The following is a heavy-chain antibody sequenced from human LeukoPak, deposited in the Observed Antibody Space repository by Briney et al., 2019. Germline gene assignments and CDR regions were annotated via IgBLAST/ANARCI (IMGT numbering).Heavy chain of an antibody. CDR2: ISSGGTTI. V-gene: IGHV3-48*03. Sequence: GGSLRLSCAASGFTFSSYELYWVRQAPGKGLEWVSYISSGGTTIKYADSVKGQFTISRDDAKKSLYLQMNSLRAEDTAIYYRGAGRQFVGAFDIWGQGTLVTVSS. J-gene: IGHJ3*02. CDR3: GAGRQFVGAFDI. D-gene: IGHD3-10*01. CDR1: GFTFSSYE.